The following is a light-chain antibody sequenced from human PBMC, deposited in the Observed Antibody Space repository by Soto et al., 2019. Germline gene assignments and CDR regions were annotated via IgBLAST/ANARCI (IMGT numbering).Light chain of an antibody. V-gene: IGKV3-15*01. CDR2: EAS. CDR3: QQYSNWPFA. Sequence: EIVMTQSPATLSVSPGERATLSCRASQSIGTTLAWYQQKPGQAPRLLIYEASTRATGIPVRFSGSGSGTEFALTINGLQSEDSSVYYCQQYSNWPFAFVPGTKVQIK. CDR1: QSIGTT. J-gene: IGKJ3*01.